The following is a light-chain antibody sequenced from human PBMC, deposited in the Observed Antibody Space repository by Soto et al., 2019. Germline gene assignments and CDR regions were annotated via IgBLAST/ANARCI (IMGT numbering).Light chain of an antibody. CDR1: SSNIAGNT. CDR3: ATWDDDLNAAV. Sequence: QAVVTQPPSLSGTPGQRVTISCSGSSSNIAGNTVHWYQHLPGTAPKLLIYIKDQRPSGVPGRFSASTSGTSASLAISGLQSDDEADYYCATWDDDLNAAVFGGGTQLTVL. V-gene: IGLV1-44*01. J-gene: IGLJ7*01. CDR2: IKD.